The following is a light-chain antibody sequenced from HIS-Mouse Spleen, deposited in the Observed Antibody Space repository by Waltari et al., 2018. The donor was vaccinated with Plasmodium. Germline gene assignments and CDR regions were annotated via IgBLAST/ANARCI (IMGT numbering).Light chain of an antibody. Sequence: DIVMTQSPDSLAVSLGERATINCKSSQSVLYSSNNKNYLAWYQQKPGQPPKLLIYWASTRGSGVPYRFSGSGSGTDFTLTISSLQAEDVAVYYCQQYYSTLTWTFGQGTKVEIK. CDR3: QQYYSTLTWT. V-gene: IGKV4-1*01. J-gene: IGKJ1*01. CDR1: QSVLYSSNNKNY. CDR2: WAS.